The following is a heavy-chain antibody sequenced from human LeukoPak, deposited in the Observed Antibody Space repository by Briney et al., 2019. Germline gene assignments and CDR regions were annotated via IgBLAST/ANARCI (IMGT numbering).Heavy chain of an antibody. V-gene: IGHV4-30-4*01. CDR3: ARAVVVVAATNWFDP. D-gene: IGHD2-15*01. Sequence: SQTLSLTCTVSGGSISSGDYYWSWIRQPPGKGLEWIGYIYYSGSTYYNPSLKSRVTISVDTSKNQFSLKLSSVTAVDTAVYYCARAVVVVAATNWFDPWGQGTLVTVSS. CDR2: IYYSGST. CDR1: GGSISSGDYY. J-gene: IGHJ5*02.